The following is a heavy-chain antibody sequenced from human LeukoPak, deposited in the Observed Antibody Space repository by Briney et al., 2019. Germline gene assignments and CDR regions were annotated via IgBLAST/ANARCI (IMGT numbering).Heavy chain of an antibody. J-gene: IGHJ6*03. CDR2: IIPISGAA. V-gene: IGHV1-69*13. CDR1: GDTFTNYG. D-gene: IGHD3-9*01. CDR3: ARETGTVPFHNVLTGRQDFYYYYIDV. Sequence: ASVRVSCKASGDTFTNYGINWVRQAPGQGLEWMGGIIPISGAAEYAQKFQGRVTITADEPTTTAYMELTSLTSDDTAVYYCARETGTVPFHNVLTGRQDFYYYYIDVWGKGTTVTVSS.